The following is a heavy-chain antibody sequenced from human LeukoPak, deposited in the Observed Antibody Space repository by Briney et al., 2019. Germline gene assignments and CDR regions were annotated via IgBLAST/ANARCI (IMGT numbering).Heavy chain of an antibody. J-gene: IGHJ4*02. CDR2: INHSGST. Sequence: PSETLSLTCAVYGGSFSGYYWSWIRQPPGKGLEWLGEINHSGSTNYNPSLKSRVTISVDTSKSQFSLKLSSVTAADTAVYYCARGAYRITISWAFFDYWGQGTLVTVSS. V-gene: IGHV4-34*01. D-gene: IGHD3-3*01. CDR1: GGSFSGYY. CDR3: ARGAYRITISWAFFDY.